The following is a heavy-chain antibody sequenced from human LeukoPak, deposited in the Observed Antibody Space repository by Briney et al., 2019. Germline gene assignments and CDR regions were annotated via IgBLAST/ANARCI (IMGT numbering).Heavy chain of an antibody. CDR1: GCTFSNYW. CDR3: ASGRQLGY. Sequence: GGSLRLSCAVSGCTFSNYWMSWVRQAPGKGLEWVANIKEDGSEKYYVDSVKGRFTVSRDNARNSLYLQMNSLRAEDTAVYYCASGRQLGYWGQGALVTVSS. CDR2: IKEDGSEK. J-gene: IGHJ4*02. V-gene: IGHV3-7*01. D-gene: IGHD6-13*01.